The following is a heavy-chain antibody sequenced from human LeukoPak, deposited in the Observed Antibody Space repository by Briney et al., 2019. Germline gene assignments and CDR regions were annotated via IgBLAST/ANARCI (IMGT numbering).Heavy chain of an antibody. CDR3: ASTYYYDSSGSYTPPRYYYGMDV. D-gene: IGHD3-22*01. V-gene: IGHV4-34*01. CDR1: GGSFSGYY. CDR2: INHSGST. Sequence: SETLSLTCAVYGGSFSGYYWSWIRQPPGKGLEWIGEINHSGSTNYNPSLKSRVTISVDTSKNQFSLKLSSVTAADTAVYYCASTYYYDSSGSYTPPRYYYGMDVWGQGTTVTVSS. J-gene: IGHJ6*02.